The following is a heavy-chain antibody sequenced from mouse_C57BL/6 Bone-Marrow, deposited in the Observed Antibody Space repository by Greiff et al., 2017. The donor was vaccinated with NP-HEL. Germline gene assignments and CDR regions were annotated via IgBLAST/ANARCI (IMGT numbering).Heavy chain of an antibody. CDR1: GYAFTNYL. D-gene: IGHD2-3*01. V-gene: IGHV1-54*01. Sequence: QVQLKESGAELVRPGTSVKVSCKASGYAFTNYLIEWVKQRPGQGLEWIGVINPGSGGTNYTEKFKGKATLTADKSSSTAYMQLSSLTSEDSAVYFCARDGYYFYYYAMDYWGQGTSVTVSS. CDR3: ARDGYYFYYYAMDY. CDR2: INPGSGGT. J-gene: IGHJ4*01.